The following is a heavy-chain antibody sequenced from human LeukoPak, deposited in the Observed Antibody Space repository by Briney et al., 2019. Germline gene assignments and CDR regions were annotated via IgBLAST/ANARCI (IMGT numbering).Heavy chain of an antibody. CDR1: GGSFSGYY. D-gene: IGHD6-19*01. J-gene: IGHJ4*02. CDR2: INHSGST. CDR3: ARYSSGWYGTSPISTYYFDY. Sequence: SETLSLTCAVYGGSFSGYYWSWIRQPPGKGLEWIGEINHSGSTNYNPSLKSRVTISVDTSKNQFSLKLSSVTAADTAVYYCARYSSGWYGTSPISTYYFDYWGQGTLVTVSS. V-gene: IGHV4-34*01.